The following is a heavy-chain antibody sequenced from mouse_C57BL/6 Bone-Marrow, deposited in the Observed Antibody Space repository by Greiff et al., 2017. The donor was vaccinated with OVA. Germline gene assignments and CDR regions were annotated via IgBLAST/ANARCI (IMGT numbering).Heavy chain of an antibody. CDR3: TVYYYGSYYAMDY. V-gene: IGHV1-5*01. CDR1: GYTFTSYW. J-gene: IGHJ4*01. CDR2: IYPGNSDT. D-gene: IGHD1-1*01. Sequence: VQLQQSGTVLARPGASVKMSCKTSGYTFTSYWMHWVKQRPGQGLEWIGAIYPGNSDTSYNQKFKGKAKLTAVTSASTAYMELSSLTNEDSAVYDFTVYYYGSYYAMDYWGQGTSVTVSS.